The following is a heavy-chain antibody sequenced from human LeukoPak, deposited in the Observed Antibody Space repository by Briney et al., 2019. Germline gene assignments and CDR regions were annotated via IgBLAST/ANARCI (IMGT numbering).Heavy chain of an antibody. D-gene: IGHD6-19*01. Sequence: GGSLRLSCAASAFTFSSYWMSWVRQAPGKGLEWVANIQQDGSEKYYVDSVKGRFTISRDKAKNSLYLQLSSLRAEDTAVYYCAKGRRSVSSVPPYFDCWGQGTLVTVSS. J-gene: IGHJ4*02. CDR3: AKGRRSVSSVPPYFDC. CDR1: AFTFSSYW. V-gene: IGHV3-7*01. CDR2: IQQDGSEK.